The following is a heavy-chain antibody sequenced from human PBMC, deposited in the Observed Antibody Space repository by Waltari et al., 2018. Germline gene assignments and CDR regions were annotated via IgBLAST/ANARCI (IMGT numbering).Heavy chain of an antibody. CDR2: ISYNGRNI. D-gene: IGHD3-22*01. CDR3: ARDYCDRANCHGMDV. J-gene: IGHJ6*02. V-gene: IGHV3-30*04. Sequence: QVQLVESGGGVVQPGGSLRLSCAASAFSFSSYAMHWVRRAPGKGLEWVAVISYNGRNIYYVDSVKGRFTISRDNSKKTLYMQMNSLTAEDTAVYYCARDYCDRANCHGMDVWGQGTTVTV. CDR1: AFSFSSYA.